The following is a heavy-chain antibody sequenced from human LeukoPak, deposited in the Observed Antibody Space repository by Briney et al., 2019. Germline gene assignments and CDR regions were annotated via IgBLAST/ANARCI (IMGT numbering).Heavy chain of an antibody. CDR2: IYTNGGA. Sequence: SGTLSLTCTVSGGSVTSGNYYWNWIRQPAGKGLEWIGRIYTNGGASYNPSLKSRVTISIDASKNQFSLKLSSVTAADTAVYYCAREPPGYWGQGILVAVSS. V-gene: IGHV4-61*02. CDR3: AREPPGY. J-gene: IGHJ4*02. CDR1: GGSVTSGNYY.